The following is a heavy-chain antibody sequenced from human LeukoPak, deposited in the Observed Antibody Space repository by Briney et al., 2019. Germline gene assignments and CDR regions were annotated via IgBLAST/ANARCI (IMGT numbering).Heavy chain of an antibody. CDR3: AKDLFWAVDY. D-gene: IGHD3-10*02. J-gene: IGHJ4*02. CDR1: GFAFSSYG. CDR2: ITYDGSEK. Sequence: PGGSLRLSCAASGFAFSSYGMHWVLQAPGKGLEWVAVITYDGSEKYYAGSVRGRFTISRDISKNTLYLQMNSLRAEDTAVYFCAKDLFWAVDYWGQGTLVTVSS. V-gene: IGHV3-30*18.